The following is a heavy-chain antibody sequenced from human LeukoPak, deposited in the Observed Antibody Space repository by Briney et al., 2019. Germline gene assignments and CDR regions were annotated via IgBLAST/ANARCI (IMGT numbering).Heavy chain of an antibody. CDR2: ISYIGRT. CDR1: GGSMGTSL. D-gene: IGHD3-16*01. CDR3: ARVGALDWFDP. V-gene: IGHV4-59*01. Sequence: SETLSLTCSVSGGSMGTSLWSWIRQPPGKGLEWIGYISYIGRTNYNPSLKSRVSISIDTSKNQFSLKVTSMTAADTAVYYCARVGALDWFDPWGQGTLVTVSS. J-gene: IGHJ5*02.